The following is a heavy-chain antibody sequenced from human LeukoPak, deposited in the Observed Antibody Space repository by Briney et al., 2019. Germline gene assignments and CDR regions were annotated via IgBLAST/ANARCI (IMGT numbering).Heavy chain of an antibody. CDR3: ARDFGSARYYGSGRPLRY. V-gene: IGHV1-46*01. D-gene: IGHD3-10*01. CDR1: GYTFTSYY. Sequence: ASVKVSCKASGYTFTSYYMHWVRQAPGQGLEWMGIINPSGGSTSYAQKFQGRVTMTRDTSLSTAYMELSRLRSDDTAVYYCARDFGSARYYGSGRPLRYWGQGTLVTVSS. J-gene: IGHJ4*02. CDR2: INPSGGST.